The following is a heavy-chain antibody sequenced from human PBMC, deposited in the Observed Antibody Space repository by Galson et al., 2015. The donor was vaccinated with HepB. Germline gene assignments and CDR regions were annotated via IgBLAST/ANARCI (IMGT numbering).Heavy chain of an antibody. CDR3: TRATGRTVTTPPYWYFDL. J-gene: IGHJ2*01. CDR2: IRSKAYGGTT. V-gene: IGHV3-49*04. CDR1: GFTFGDYA. Sequence: SLRLSCAASGFTFGDYAMSWVRQAPGKGLEWVGFIRSKAYGGTTEYAASVKGRFTISRDDSKSIAYLQMNSLKTEDTAVYYCTRATGRTVTTPPYWYFDLWGRGTLVTVSS. D-gene: IGHD4-17*01.